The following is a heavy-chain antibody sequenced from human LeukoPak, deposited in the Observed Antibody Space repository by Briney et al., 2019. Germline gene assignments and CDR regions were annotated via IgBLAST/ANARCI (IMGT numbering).Heavy chain of an antibody. J-gene: IGHJ4*02. Sequence: PGGSLRLSCVASGFTFSSYAMGWVRQAPGKGLEWVSTISGSGGSTYYADSVRGRFTISRDNSKNTLYLQMSSLRLEDTAVYYCAKDLGSGSKGIFDYWGQGTLVTVSS. CDR1: GFTFSSYA. D-gene: IGHD3-10*01. V-gene: IGHV3-23*01. CDR2: ISGSGGST. CDR3: AKDLGSGSKGIFDY.